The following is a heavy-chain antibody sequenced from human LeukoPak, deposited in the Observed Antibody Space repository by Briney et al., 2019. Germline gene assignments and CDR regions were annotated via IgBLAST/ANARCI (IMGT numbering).Heavy chain of an antibody. D-gene: IGHD1/OR15-1a*01. Sequence: GGSLRLSCAASGFPFSNYWMYWVRQAPGKGLEGVANIKSDGSGISYVDSVKGRFIISRDNARNSLYLQMNSLRVEDTAVYFCAGGNSMGVWGKGTAVTVSS. CDR2: IKSDGSGI. CDR3: AGGNSMGV. V-gene: IGHV3-7*03. J-gene: IGHJ6*04. CDR1: GFPFSNYW.